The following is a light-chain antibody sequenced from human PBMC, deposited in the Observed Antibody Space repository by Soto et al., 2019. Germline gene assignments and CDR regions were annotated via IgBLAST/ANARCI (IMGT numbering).Light chain of an antibody. CDR3: QQYNSYPWT. CDR1: HVISTS. Sequence: DFQMTQSPSTLSASVGDRVTITCRASHVISTSLAWYQVKPGKAPKLLIYAASTLESGVPSRFSATVSGTEFSLTITSLQPDDFATYYCQQYNSYPWTFGQGTKVDIK. J-gene: IGKJ1*01. CDR2: AAS. V-gene: IGKV1-9*01.